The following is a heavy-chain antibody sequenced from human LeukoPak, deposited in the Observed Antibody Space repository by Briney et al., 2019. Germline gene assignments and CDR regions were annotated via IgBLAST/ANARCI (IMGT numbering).Heavy chain of an antibody. Sequence: PGGSLTLSCAASGFSFSNYGRHWVRQAPGKGLEWVAVISYDGSNKYYADSVKGRFTISRDNSKNTLYLQMNSLRAEDTAVYYCAKDIEVLRYFDWYNLGVYFDYWGQGTLVTVSS. CDR1: GFSFSNYG. J-gene: IGHJ4*02. CDR2: ISYDGSNK. V-gene: IGHV3-30*18. D-gene: IGHD3-9*01. CDR3: AKDIEVLRYFDWYNLGVYFDY.